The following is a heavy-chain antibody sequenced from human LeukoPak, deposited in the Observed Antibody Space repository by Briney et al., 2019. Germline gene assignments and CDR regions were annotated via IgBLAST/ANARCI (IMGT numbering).Heavy chain of an antibody. CDR1: GYTFTSYY. J-gene: IGHJ4*02. D-gene: IGHD2-8*01. V-gene: IGHV1-46*01. CDR3: ARVRRVMALDIDY. CDR2: INPSGGST. Sequence: ASVKVSCKASGYTFTSYYMHWVRQAPGQGLEWMGIINPSGGSTSYAQKLQGRVTMTADTSTSTAYMELRSLRSDDTAVYYCARVRRVMALDIDYWGQGTLVTVSS.